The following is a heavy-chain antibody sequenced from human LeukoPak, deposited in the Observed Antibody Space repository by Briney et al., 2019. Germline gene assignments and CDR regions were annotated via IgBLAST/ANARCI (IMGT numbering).Heavy chain of an antibody. J-gene: IGHJ4*02. CDR2: INQGGSDK. CDR1: GFTYSGHW. Sequence: TEGSLRLSCAASGFTYSGHWMSWVRQAPGKGVEWVANINQGGSDKYYVDSVKGRFTISRDNANNLLYLQMHSLRGEDRAVYYCKRDGSRAEDGGGQGILVTVSS. CDR3: KRDGSRAEDG. V-gene: IGHV3-7*01. D-gene: IGHD1-14*01.